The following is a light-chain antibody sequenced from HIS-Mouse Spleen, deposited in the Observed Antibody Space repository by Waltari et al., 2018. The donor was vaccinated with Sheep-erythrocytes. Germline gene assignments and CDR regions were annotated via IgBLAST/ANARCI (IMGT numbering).Light chain of an antibody. J-gene: IGLJ2*01. V-gene: IGLV3-1*01. CDR2: QDS. CDR1: ALPKQY. Sequence: SYELTQPPSVSVSPGQTAMITCSGDALPKQYAYWYQQKPGQSPVLVIYQDSKRPSGIPERFSGSNSGNTATLTISGTQAMDEADYYCQAWDSSTVVFGGGTKLTVL. CDR3: QAWDSSTVV.